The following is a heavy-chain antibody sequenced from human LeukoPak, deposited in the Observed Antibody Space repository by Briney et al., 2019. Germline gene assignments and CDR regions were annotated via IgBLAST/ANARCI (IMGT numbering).Heavy chain of an antibody. V-gene: IGHV4-61*02. CDR3: ARDGTTYYYYYMDV. CDR1: GGSISSGSYY. Sequence: SETLSLTCTVSGGSISSGSYYWSWIRQPAGKGLEWIGRIYTSGSTNYNPSLKSRVTISVDTSKNQFSLKLSSVTAADTAVYYCARDGTTYYYYYMDVWGKGTTVTVSS. D-gene: IGHD1-7*01. J-gene: IGHJ6*03. CDR2: IYTSGST.